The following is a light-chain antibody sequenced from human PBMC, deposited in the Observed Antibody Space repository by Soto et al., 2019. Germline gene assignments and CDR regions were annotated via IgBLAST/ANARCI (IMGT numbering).Light chain of an antibody. CDR1: SSDIGGYKY. V-gene: IGLV2-8*01. CDR2: DVG. Sequence: QSALTQPPSASGSPGESLTISCTGSSSDIGGYKYVAWYQQHPDKAPKLIIYDVGKRPSGVPDRFSGSKSGNTASLTVSGLQTQDEADYYCSSYAGSNTFIFGSGTKVTVL. J-gene: IGLJ1*01. CDR3: SSYAGSNTFI.